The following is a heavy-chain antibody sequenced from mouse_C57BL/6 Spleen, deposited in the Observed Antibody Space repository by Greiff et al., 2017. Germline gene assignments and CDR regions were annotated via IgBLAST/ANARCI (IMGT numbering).Heavy chain of an antibody. J-gene: IGHJ3*01. CDR3: ARSGTLGAWFAY. CDR1: GYTFTSYW. CDR2: IDPSDSYT. D-gene: IGHD3-3*01. V-gene: IGHV1-59*01. Sequence: QVQLQQPGAELVRPGTSVKLSCKASGYTFTSYWMHWVKQRPGQGLEWIGVIDPSDSYTNYNQKFKGKATLTVDPSSSTAYMQLSRLTSEDSAVYYCARSGTLGAWFAYWGQGTLVTVSA.